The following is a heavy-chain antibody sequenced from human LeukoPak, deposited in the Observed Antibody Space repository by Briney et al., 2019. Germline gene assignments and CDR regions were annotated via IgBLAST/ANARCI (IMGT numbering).Heavy chain of an antibody. V-gene: IGHV1-18*01. CDR3: ARDPSNTSGRFWYLDV. CDR2: ISAYNGNT. D-gene: IGHD6-19*01. J-gene: IGHJ2*01. Sequence: GASVKVSCKASGYTFTSYGISWVRQAPGQGLEWMGWISAYNGNTNYAQKLQGRVTMTTDTSTSTAYMELWSLRSDDTAVYYCARDPSNTSGRFWYLDVWGRGTLVTVSA. CDR1: GYTFTSYG.